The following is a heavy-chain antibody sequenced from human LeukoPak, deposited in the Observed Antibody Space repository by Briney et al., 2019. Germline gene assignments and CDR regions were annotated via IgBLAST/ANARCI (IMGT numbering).Heavy chain of an antibody. CDR3: ARDPPGAVRGYDSH. D-gene: IGHD5-12*01. J-gene: IGHJ4*02. CDR2: IYSGGST. Sequence: GGSLRLSCAASGFTVSSNYMSWVRQAPGKGLEWVSVIYSGGSTYYADSVKGRFTISRDNSKNTLYLQMNSLRAEDTAVYYCARDPPGAVRGYDSHWGQGTLVTVSS. V-gene: IGHV3-53*01. CDR1: GFTVSSNY.